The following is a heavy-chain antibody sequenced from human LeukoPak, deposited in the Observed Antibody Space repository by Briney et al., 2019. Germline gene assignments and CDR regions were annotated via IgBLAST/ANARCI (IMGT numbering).Heavy chain of an antibody. CDR1: GGSISSYY. D-gene: IGHD3-10*01. CDR3: ARTTPGVVRGVIDY. V-gene: IGHV4-4*07. J-gene: IGHJ4*02. CDR2: IYTSGST. Sequence: SETLSLTCTVSGGSISSYYWSWIRQPAGKGLEWIGRIYTSGSTNYNPSLKSRVTMSVDTSKNQFSLKLSSVTAADTAVYYCARTTPGVVRGVIDYWGQGTLVTVSS.